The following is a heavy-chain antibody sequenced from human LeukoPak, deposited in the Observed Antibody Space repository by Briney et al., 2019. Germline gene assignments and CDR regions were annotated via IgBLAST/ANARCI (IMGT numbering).Heavy chain of an antibody. CDR2: INHSGTT. D-gene: IGHD1-26*01. CDR1: GGSFNGYY. CDR3: ARVVGYYYYMDG. V-gene: IGHV4-34*01. Sequence: SETLSLTCAVYGGSFNGYYWSWIRQPPGKGLEWIGEINHSGTTNHNPTLKSRVTISVDTSKNQFSLKLSSVTAADTAMYYCARVVGYYYYMDGWGKGTTVTVSS. J-gene: IGHJ6*03.